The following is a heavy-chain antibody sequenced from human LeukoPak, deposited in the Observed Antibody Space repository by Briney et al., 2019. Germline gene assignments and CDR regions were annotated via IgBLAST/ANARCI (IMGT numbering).Heavy chain of an antibody. D-gene: IGHD3-3*02. CDR3: AKISSH. V-gene: IGHV3-30*02. CDR1: RFTSSSFG. CDR2: IRYDGASK. J-gene: IGHJ4*02. Sequence: PGGSLTLCCVASRFTSSSFGVHWVRQAPGKGLEWVAFIRYDGASKYYADSVKGRFTICRDNSRNILYLEMNSLRAEDTTVYYCAKISSHWGQGTLVTVSS.